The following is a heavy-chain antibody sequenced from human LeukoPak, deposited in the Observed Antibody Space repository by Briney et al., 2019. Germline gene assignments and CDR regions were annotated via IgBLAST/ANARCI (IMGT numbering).Heavy chain of an antibody. CDR3: ARGITLIRGLIITWFDP. J-gene: IGHJ5*02. Sequence: GASVKVSCKSSGYTFTGYYMHWVRQATGQGLEWMGWMNPNSGNTGYAQKFPGRVTMTTNTSISTAYMELSSLRSEDTAVYYCARGITLIRGLIITWFDPWGPGTLVAVSS. V-gene: IGHV1-8*02. CDR2: MNPNSGNT. D-gene: IGHD3-10*01. CDR1: GYTFTGYY.